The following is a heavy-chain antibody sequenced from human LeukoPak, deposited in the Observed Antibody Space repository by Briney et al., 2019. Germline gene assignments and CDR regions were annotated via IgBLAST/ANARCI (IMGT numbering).Heavy chain of an antibody. V-gene: IGHV1-46*01. CDR3: AREWRDSGYDLGHYYYYYGMDV. J-gene: IGHJ6*04. CDR2: INPSGGST. Sequence: ASVTVSCKASGYTFTSYYMHWVRPAPRQGLEWMGIINPSGGSTSYAQKFQGRVTMTRDTFTSTVYMELSSLRSEDTAVYYCAREWRDSGYDLGHYYYYYGMDVWGKGTTVTVSS. CDR1: GYTFTSYY. D-gene: IGHD5-12*01.